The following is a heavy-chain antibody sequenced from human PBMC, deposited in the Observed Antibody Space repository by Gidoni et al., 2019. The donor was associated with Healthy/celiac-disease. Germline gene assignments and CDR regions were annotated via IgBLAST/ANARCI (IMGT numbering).Heavy chain of an antibody. CDR2: ISYDGSNK. CDR3: AKDLDGRGYWYYYGMDV. J-gene: IGHJ6*02. Sequence: QVQLVESGGGVVQPGRSLRLSCAASGFTFSSYGMHWVRQAPGKGLEWVAVISYDGSNKYYADSVKGRFTISRDNSKNTLYLQMNSLRAEDTAVYYCAKDLDGRGYWYYYGMDVWGQGTTVTVSS. V-gene: IGHV3-30*18. CDR1: GFTFSSYG. D-gene: IGHD2-15*01.